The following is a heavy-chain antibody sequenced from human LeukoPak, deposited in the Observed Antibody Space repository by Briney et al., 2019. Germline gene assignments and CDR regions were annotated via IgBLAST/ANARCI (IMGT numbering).Heavy chain of an antibody. CDR3: ARHAGYYYYMDV. J-gene: IGHJ6*03. D-gene: IGHD1-14*01. Sequence: SETLSLTCAVSGYSISSGYYWGWIRQPPGKGLEWIGSIYHSGSTYYNPSLKSRVTISVETSKNQFSLKLSSVTAADTAVYYCARHAGYYYYMDVWGKGTTVTVSS. CDR2: IYHSGST. CDR1: GYSISSGYY. V-gene: IGHV4-38-2*01.